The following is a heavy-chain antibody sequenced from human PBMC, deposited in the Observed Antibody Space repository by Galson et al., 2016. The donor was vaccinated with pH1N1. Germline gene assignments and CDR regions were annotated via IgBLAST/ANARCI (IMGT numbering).Heavy chain of an antibody. CDR2: IDPSGGGT. CDR1: GYTFTTSY. CDR3: TRDLGRRREF. Sequence: SVKVSCKASGYTFTTSYIHWVRQAPGEGLEWMGVIDPSGGGTTYAQKFQARVTMTRDTSTSTVYLDLSRLKSEDTSVYYCTRDLGRRREFWGQGTLVIVSS. J-gene: IGHJ4*02. V-gene: IGHV1-46*01. D-gene: IGHD1-26*01.